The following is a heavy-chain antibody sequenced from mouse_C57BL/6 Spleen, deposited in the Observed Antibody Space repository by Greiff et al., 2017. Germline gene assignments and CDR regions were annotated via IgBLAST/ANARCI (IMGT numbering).Heavy chain of an antibody. Sequence: VMLVESGPGLVAPSQSLSITCTVSGFSLTSYGVHWVRQPPGKGLEWLVVIWSDGSTTYNSALKSRLSISKDNSKSQVFLKMNSLQTDDTAMYYCARHEGSYDYDGAWFAYWGQGTLVTVSA. CDR3: ARHEGSYDYDGAWFAY. D-gene: IGHD2-4*01. CDR1: GFSLTSYG. J-gene: IGHJ3*01. V-gene: IGHV2-6-1*01. CDR2: IWSDGST.